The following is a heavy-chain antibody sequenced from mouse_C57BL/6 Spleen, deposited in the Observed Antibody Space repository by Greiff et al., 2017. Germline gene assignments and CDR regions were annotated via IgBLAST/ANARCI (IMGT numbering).Heavy chain of an antibody. V-gene: IGHV3-6*01. CDR2: ISYDGSN. D-gene: IGHD2-5*01. J-gene: IGHJ4*01. CDR1: GYSITSGYY. CDR3: ARESNYPYAMDY. Sequence: EVQLQESGPGLVKPSQSLSLTCSVTGYSITSGYYWNWIRQFPGNKLEWMGYISYDGSNNYNPSLKNRISITRDTSKNQFFLKLNSVTTEDTATYYCARESNYPYAMDYWGQGTSVTVSS.